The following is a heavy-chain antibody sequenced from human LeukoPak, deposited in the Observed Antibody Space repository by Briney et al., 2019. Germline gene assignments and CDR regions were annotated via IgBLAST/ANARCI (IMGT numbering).Heavy chain of an antibody. CDR3: ARQAYGSHFDAFDI. J-gene: IGHJ3*02. V-gene: IGHV5-51*01. D-gene: IGHD3-22*01. CDR2: IYPDDSET. Sequence: ESLKISCKGSGYSFTSYWIGWVRQMPGKGLEWMGIIYPDDSETNYSPSFQGQVSMSVDKSITTAYLQWSSLKVSDTAIYYCARQAYGSHFDAFDIWGQGTMVTVSS. CDR1: GYSFTSYW.